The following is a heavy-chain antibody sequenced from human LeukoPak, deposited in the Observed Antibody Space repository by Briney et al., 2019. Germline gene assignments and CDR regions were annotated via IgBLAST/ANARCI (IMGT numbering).Heavy chain of an antibody. CDR1: GFIVSGNF. V-gene: IGHV3-15*01. Sequence: GGSLRLSCAASGFIVSGNFMSWVRQAPGKGLEWVGHIKGKTDGGTTDYAAPVQGRFTISRDDSKNTLFLQMNSLKTEDTAVYYCTTGTWIQLWLADYWGQGTLVTVSS. D-gene: IGHD5-18*01. CDR3: TTGTWIQLWLADY. J-gene: IGHJ4*02. CDR2: IKGKTDGGTT.